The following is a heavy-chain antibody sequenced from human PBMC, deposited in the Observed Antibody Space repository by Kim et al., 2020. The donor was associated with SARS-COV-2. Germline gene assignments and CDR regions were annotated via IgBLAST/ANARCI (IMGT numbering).Heavy chain of an antibody. Sequence: SETLSLTCTVSGGSISSSSYYWGWIRQPPGKGLEWIGSIYYSGSTYYNPSLKSRVTISVDTSKNQFSLKLSSVTAADTAVYYCARQLGVVVVITDPFDYWGQGTLVTVSS. CDR3: ARQLGVVVVITDPFDY. CDR2: IYYSGST. D-gene: IGHD3-22*01. CDR1: GGSISSSSYY. V-gene: IGHV4-39*01. J-gene: IGHJ4*02.